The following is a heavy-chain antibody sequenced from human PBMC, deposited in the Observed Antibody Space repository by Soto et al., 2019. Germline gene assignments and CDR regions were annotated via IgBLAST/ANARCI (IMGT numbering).Heavy chain of an antibody. CDR1: GFTFSHAW. J-gene: IGHJ5*02. D-gene: IGHD2-15*01. CDR3: CVVKRLDQYSTSGYWFDP. CDR2: IKSKADGETK. Sequence: GSLRLSCAASGFTFSHAWMSWVRQAPGKGLEWVGRIKSKADGETKDYGAPVRGRFTISRDDAKDTLYLQMNSLRIEDTAVYYCCVVKRLDQYSTSGYWFDPWGPGTLVTVSS. V-gene: IGHV3-15*01.